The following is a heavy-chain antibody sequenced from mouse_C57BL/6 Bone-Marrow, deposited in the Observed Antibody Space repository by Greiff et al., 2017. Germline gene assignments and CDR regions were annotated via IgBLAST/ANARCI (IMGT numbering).Heavy chain of an antibody. V-gene: IGHV1-81*01. D-gene: IGHD1-1*01. CDR1: GYTFTSYG. J-gene: IGHJ1*03. Sequence: VQLQESGAELARPGASVKLSCKASGYTFTSYGISWVKQRTGQGLEWIGEIYPRSGNTYYNEKFKGKATLTADKSSSTAYMELRSLTSEDSAFYFCSSCIFLLLRYWYFDVWGTGTTVTVSS. CDR2: IYPRSGNT. CDR3: SSCIFLLLRYWYFDV.